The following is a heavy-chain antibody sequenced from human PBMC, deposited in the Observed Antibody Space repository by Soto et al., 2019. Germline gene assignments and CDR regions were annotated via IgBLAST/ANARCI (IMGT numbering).Heavy chain of an antibody. CDR3: AREDTYNWFDP. CDR2: INHSGST. Sequence: SETLSLTCAVYGGSFSGYYWSWIRQPPGKGLEWIGEINHSGSTYYNPSLKSRVTISVDTSKNQFSLKLSSVTAADTAVYYCAREDTYNWFDPWGQGTLVTVSS. CDR1: GGSFSGYY. V-gene: IGHV4-34*01. D-gene: IGHD2-15*01. J-gene: IGHJ5*02.